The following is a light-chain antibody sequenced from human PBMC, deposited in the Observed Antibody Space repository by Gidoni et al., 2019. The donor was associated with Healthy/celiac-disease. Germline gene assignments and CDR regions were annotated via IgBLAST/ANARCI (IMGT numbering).Light chain of an antibody. CDR3: QVWDSSSDHVV. J-gene: IGLJ2*01. Sequence: SYFLTQPPSVSVAPGTTARITCGGNNIGSKSVHWYQQKPGQAPVLVIYYDSDRPSGIPERFSGSNSGNTATLTISRVEAGDEADYYCQVWDSSSDHVVFGGGTKLTVL. CDR2: YDS. CDR1: NIGSKS. V-gene: IGLV3-21*04.